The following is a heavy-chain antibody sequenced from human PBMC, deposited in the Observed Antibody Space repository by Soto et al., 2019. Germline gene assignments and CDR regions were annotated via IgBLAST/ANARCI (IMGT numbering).Heavy chain of an antibody. CDR2: ISGSGGST. V-gene: IGHV3-23*01. J-gene: IGHJ4*02. D-gene: IGHD6-19*01. Sequence: GGSLRLSCAASGFTFSSYAMSWVRQAPGKGLEWVSAISGSGGSTYYADSVKGRFTISRDNSKNTLYLQMNSLRAEDTAVYYCARSEYLAGYFDYWGQGTLVTVSS. CDR1: GFTFSSYA. CDR3: ARSEYLAGYFDY.